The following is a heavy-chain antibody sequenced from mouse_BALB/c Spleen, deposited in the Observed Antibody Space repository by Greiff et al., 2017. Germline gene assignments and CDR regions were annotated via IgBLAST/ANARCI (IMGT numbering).Heavy chain of an antibody. J-gene: IGHJ4*01. CDR1: GYTFTSYV. V-gene: IGHV1-14*01. Sequence: VQLKESGPELVKPGASVKMSCKASGYTFTSYVMHWVKQKPGQGLEWIGYINPYNDGTKYNEKFKGKATLTSDKSSSTAYMELSSLTSEDSAVYYCARSGGGKPMDYWGQGTSVTVSS. CDR3: ARSGGGKPMDY. CDR2: INPYNDGT. D-gene: IGHD2-1*01.